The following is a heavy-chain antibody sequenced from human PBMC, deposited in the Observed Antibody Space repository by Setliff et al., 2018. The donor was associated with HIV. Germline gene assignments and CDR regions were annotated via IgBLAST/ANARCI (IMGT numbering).Heavy chain of an antibody. J-gene: IGHJ4*02. CDR2: INPNNGDT. V-gene: IGHV1-2*02. Sequence: GASVKVSCKTSGYTFTGYYVHWVRQAPGQGLEWMGWINPNNGDTNYAQKFQGRVTMTSDASIRTAYMELSGLTSDDTAVYYCARVRGRGYYTLLYYFDDWGQGTLVTVSS. CDR1: GYTFTGYY. CDR3: ARVRGRGYYTLLYYFDD. D-gene: IGHD3-3*01.